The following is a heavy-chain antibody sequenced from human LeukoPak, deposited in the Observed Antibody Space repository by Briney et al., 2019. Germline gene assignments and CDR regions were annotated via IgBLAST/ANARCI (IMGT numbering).Heavy chain of an antibody. CDR3: ARATWDYYDTPFDY. D-gene: IGHD3-22*01. Sequence: SETLSLTCAVYGGSFSGYYWSWIRQPPGKGLEWIGEINHSGSTNYNPSLKSRVTISVDTSKNQFSLKLSSVTAADTAVYYCARATWDYYDTPFDYWGQGTLVTVSS. J-gene: IGHJ4*02. V-gene: IGHV4-34*01. CDR1: GGSFSGYY. CDR2: INHSGST.